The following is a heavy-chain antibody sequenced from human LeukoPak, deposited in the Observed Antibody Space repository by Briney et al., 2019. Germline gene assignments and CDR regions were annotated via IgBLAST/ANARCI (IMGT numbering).Heavy chain of an antibody. CDR1: GGFISSYY. J-gene: IGHJ4*02. CDR3: ARAPYDSGGYYDYYFDY. Sequence: SETLSLTCSVPGGFISSYYWNWIRQPPGKGLEWIGYIYYSGITNYNPSLKSRVTISIDTSKNQFSLKLSSVTAADTAVYYCARAPYDSGGYYDYYFDYWGQGTLVTVSS. CDR2: IYYSGIT. V-gene: IGHV4-59*08. D-gene: IGHD3-22*01.